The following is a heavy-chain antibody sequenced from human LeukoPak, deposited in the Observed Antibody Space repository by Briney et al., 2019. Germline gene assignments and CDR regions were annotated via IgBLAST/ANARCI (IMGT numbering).Heavy chain of an antibody. D-gene: IGHD2/OR15-2a*01. J-gene: IGHJ4*02. CDR1: GFTFSSYA. V-gene: IGHV3-23*01. CDR3: AKERSFGTWLGDY. CDR2: ISGSGGST. Sequence: PRGSLGLSCAASGFTFSSYAMTWVRQAPGKGPEWVSAISGSGGSTYYADSVKGRFTISRDNSKNTLYMQMNSLRAEDTAVYYCAKERSFGTWLGDYWGQGTPVTVSS.